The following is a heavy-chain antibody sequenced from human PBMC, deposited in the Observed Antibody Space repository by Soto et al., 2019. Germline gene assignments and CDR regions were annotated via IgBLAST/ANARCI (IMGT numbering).Heavy chain of an antibody. V-gene: IGHV4-59*08. D-gene: IGHD2-21*02. J-gene: IGHJ5*01. CDR2: VHNSGST. CDR1: GCSISSHY. Sequence: PSDTLSLTCTVSGCSISSHYWSWIRQPPGKRLEWIGYVHNSGSTNYNPSLKSRVTTAVDTSKNQFSLRLSSVTAADTAVYYCARHVYEFDNGDNNWFDSWGQG. CDR3: ARHVYEFDNGDNNWFDS.